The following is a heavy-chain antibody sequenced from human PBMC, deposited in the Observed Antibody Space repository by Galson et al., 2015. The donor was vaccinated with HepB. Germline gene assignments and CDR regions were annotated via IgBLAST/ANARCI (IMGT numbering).Heavy chain of an antibody. CDR2: ISSSNSYI. J-gene: IGHJ4*02. CDR3: ARVSGSYHWALYYFDY. Sequence: SLRLSCAASGFTFSSYSMNWVRQAPGKGLEWVSSISSSNSYIYYADSVKGRFTISRDNAKNSLYLQMNSLRAEDTAIYYCARVSGSYHWALYYFDYWGQGTLVTVSS. CDR1: GFTFSSYS. D-gene: IGHD1-26*01. V-gene: IGHV3-21*01.